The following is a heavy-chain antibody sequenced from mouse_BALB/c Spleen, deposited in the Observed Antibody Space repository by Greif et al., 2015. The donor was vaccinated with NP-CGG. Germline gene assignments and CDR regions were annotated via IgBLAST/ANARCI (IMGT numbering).Heavy chain of an antibody. CDR3: ARRWDRGYFDY. Sequence: VKLVESGAELAKPGASVKMSCKASGYTFTSYWMHWVKQRPGQGLEWIGYINPSTGYTEYNQKFKDKATLTADKSSSTAYMQLSSLTSEDSAVYYCARRWDRGYFDYWGQGTTLTVSS. D-gene: IGHD3-3*01. CDR2: INPSTGYT. CDR1: GYTFTSYW. J-gene: IGHJ2*01. V-gene: IGHV1-7*01.